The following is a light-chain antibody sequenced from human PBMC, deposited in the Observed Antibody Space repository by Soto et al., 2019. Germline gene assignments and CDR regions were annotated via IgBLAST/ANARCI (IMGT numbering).Light chain of an antibody. V-gene: IGLV2-8*01. CDR1: SSDVGIYNY. J-gene: IGLJ1*01. CDR3: TSYAGSSKV. Sequence: QSALTQPASVSGSPGQSIAISCTGSSSDVGIYNYVSWYQQHPGKAPKLMIYEVNKRPSGVPDRFSGSKSGNTASLTVSGPQAEDEDDYYCTSYAGSSKVLVTGTKVTVL. CDR2: EVN.